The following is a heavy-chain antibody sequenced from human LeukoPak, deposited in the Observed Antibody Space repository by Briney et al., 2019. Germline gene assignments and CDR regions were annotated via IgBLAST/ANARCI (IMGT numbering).Heavy chain of an antibody. D-gene: IGHD1-1*01. Sequence: GGSLRLSCAASGFTFTNYNMNWVRQAPGKGLEWLSSISGSSSYMYYADSVKGRFTISRDNAKNLLYVHMNSLRAEDTAVYYCARLGLEVGGPNWFDPWGQGTLVTVSS. V-gene: IGHV3-21*01. CDR2: ISGSSSYM. CDR3: ARLGLEVGGPNWFDP. J-gene: IGHJ5*02. CDR1: GFTFTNYN.